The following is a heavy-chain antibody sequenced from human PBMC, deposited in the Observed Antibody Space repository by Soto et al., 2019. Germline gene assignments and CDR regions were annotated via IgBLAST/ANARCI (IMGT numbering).Heavy chain of an antibody. D-gene: IGHD6-19*01. CDR3: AKGGGAVAENGY. V-gene: IGHV3-23*01. Sequence: GGSLRLSCAASGFTFSSYAMTWVRQAPGKGLEWVSSISRGGDSTYYADSVKGRFTISRDNSKNTLYLQMNSLTADDTALYYCAKGGGAVAENGYWGQGTLVTVSS. CDR1: GFTFSSYA. CDR2: ISRGGDST. J-gene: IGHJ4*02.